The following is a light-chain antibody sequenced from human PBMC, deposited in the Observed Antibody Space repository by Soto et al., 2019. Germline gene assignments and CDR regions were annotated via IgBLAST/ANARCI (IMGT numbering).Light chain of an antibody. CDR3: QQLNSYPST. CDR2: DAS. Sequence: DIQMTQSPSTLSASVGDRVTITCRASQSISSWLAWYQQKPGKAPKLLIYDASSLESGVPSRFSGSGSGTEFTLTISSLQPEDFATYYCQQLNSYPSTFGQGTRLEIK. CDR1: QSISSW. J-gene: IGKJ5*01. V-gene: IGKV1-5*01.